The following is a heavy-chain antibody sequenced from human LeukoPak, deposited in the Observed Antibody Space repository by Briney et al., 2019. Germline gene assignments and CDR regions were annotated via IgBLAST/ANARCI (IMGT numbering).Heavy chain of an antibody. CDR2: ISSSSYI. J-gene: IGHJ6*03. CDR1: GGSISSGGYY. Sequence: ETLSLTCTVSGGSISSGGYYWSWIRQPPGKGLEWVSSISSSSYIYYADSVKGRFTISRDNAKNSLYLQMNSLRAEDTAVYYCARFGRDGYKDRNYYYYYYMDVWGKGTTVTVSS. CDR3: ARFGRDGYKDRNYYYYYYMDV. V-gene: IGHV3-69-1*01. D-gene: IGHD5-24*01.